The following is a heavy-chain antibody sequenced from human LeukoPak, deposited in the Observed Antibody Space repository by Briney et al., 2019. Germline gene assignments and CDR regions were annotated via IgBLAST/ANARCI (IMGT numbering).Heavy chain of an antibody. CDR2: IYTSGST. J-gene: IGHJ6*03. V-gene: IGHV4-4*07. Sequence: SETLSLTCTVSGASISSYYWSWIRQPAGKGLEWIGRIYTSGSTNYNPSLKSRVTISVDASKNQFSLKLNSVTAADTAVYYCASGTYYYYMDVWGKGTTVTVSS. D-gene: IGHD3-16*01. CDR1: GASISSYY. CDR3: ASGTYYYYMDV.